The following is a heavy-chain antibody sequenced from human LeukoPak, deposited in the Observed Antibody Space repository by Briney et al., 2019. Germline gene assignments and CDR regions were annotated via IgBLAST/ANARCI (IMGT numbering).Heavy chain of an antibody. CDR3: ARLPGYSGYDRFDY. CDR2: VYPGDSDT. D-gene: IGHD5-12*01. V-gene: IGHV5-51*01. J-gene: IGHJ4*02. Sequence: PGESLKISCKASGYSFTTYWIAWVRQMPGKGLEWMGIVYPGDSDTRYSPSFQGQITISADKSTSTAYLQWSSLKASDTAMYYCARLPGYSGYDRFDYWGQGTLVTVSS. CDR1: GYSFTTYW.